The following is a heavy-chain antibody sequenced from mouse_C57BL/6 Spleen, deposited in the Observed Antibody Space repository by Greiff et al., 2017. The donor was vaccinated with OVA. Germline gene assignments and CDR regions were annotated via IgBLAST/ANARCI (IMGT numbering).Heavy chain of an antibody. CDR1: GYTFTSYW. D-gene: IGHD1-1*01. CDR2: IHPNSGST. CDR3: ARRGALLLDGGYFDY. V-gene: IGHV1-64*01. Sequence: QVQLKQPGAELVKPGASVKLSCKASGYTFTSYWMHWVKQRPGQGLEWIGMIHPNSGSTNYNEKFKSKATLTVDKSSSTAYMQLRSLTSEDSAIYYCARRGALLLDGGYFDYWGQGTTLTVSS. J-gene: IGHJ2*01.